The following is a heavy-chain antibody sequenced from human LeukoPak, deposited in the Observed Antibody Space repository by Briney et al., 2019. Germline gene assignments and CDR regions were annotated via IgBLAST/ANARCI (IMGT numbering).Heavy chain of an antibody. V-gene: IGHV3-23*01. D-gene: IGHD6-6*01. CDR2: ISGSGDNT. Sequence: GGSLRLSCAASGFTFSSYAMNWVRQAPGKGLEWVSAISGSGDNTYYADSVKGRFTISRDNSKNTLYMEMNSLRAEDTAVYYCAKGGRGSIATRPDYWGQGTLVTVSS. CDR1: GFTFSSYA. CDR3: AKGGRGSIATRPDY. J-gene: IGHJ4*02.